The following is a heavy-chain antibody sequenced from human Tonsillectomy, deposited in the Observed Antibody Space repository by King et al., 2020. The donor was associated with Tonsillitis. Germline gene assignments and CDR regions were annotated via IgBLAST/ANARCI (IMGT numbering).Heavy chain of an antibody. D-gene: IGHD5-18*01. CDR2: IRYDGSNK. CDR1: GFTFSSYG. CDR3: AKSKMGYSYGSKGDGMDV. J-gene: IGHJ6*02. V-gene: IGHV3-30*02. Sequence: VQLVESGGGVVQPGGSLRLSCAASGFTFSSYGMHWVRQAPGKGLEWVAGIRYDGSNKYYADSVKGRFTISRDNSKNTLYLQMNSLRAEDTAVYYCAKSKMGYSYGSKGDGMDVWGQGTTVTVSS.